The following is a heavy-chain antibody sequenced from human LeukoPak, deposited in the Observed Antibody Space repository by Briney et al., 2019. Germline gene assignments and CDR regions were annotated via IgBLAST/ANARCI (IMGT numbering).Heavy chain of an antibody. D-gene: IGHD1-26*01. CDR1: GGSINSSNW. Sequence: SGTLSLTCAVSGGSINSSNWWSWVRQPPGKGLEWIGEIYHSGSTNYNPSLKSRVTISVDTSKNQFSLKLSSVTAADTAVYYCARDRGSQPFIDYWGQGTLVTVSS. CDR2: IYHSGST. CDR3: ARDRGSQPFIDY. V-gene: IGHV4-4*02. J-gene: IGHJ4*02.